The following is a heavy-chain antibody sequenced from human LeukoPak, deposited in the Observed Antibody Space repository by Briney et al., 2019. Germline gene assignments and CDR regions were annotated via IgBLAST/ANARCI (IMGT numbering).Heavy chain of an antibody. CDR3: AKDLERHIVVVTASAVDY. D-gene: IGHD2-21*02. CDR1: GFTFSSYS. Sequence: GGSLRLSCEASGFTFSSYSMNWVRQAPGKGLEWVAHISSGSANIYYADSVKGRFTISRDNSKNTLYLQMNSLRAEDTAVYYCAKDLERHIVVVTASAVDYWGQGTLVTVSS. V-gene: IGHV3-48*01. J-gene: IGHJ4*02. CDR2: ISSGSANI.